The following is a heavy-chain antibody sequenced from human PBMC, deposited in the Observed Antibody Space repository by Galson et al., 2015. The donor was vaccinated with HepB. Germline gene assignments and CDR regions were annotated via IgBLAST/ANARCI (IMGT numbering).Heavy chain of an antibody. J-gene: IGHJ4*02. Sequence: SVKVSCKASGYTFTSYDINWVRQATGQGLEWMGWMNPNSGNTGYAQKFQGRVTMTRNTSISTAYMELSSLRSEDTAVYYCARGHRTSRRQLTPSYYFDYWGQGTLVTVSS. CDR2: MNPNSGNT. D-gene: IGHD2-2*01. V-gene: IGHV1-8*01. CDR3: ARGHRTSRRQLTPSYYFDY. CDR1: GYTFTSYD.